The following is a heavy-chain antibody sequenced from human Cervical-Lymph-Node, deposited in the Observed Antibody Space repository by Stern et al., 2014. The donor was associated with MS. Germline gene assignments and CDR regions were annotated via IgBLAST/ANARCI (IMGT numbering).Heavy chain of an antibody. CDR2: IKSKTDSGTA. J-gene: IGHJ4*02. CDR1: GFTFSNAW. Sequence: EVQLVESGGGLVKPGGSLRLSCAASGFTFSNAWLSWVRQAPGKGLQWVGRIKSKTDSGTADYAAPVRGRFTISRDDSKNTLYLQMNSLRVEDTAVYYCTTLYDMGYWGQGTLVTVSS. D-gene: IGHD3-9*01. V-gene: IGHV3-15*01. CDR3: TTLYDMGY.